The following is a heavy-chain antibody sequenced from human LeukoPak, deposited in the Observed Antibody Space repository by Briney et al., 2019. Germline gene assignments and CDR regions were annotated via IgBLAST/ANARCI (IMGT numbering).Heavy chain of an antibody. D-gene: IGHD2-15*01. V-gene: IGHV4-39*01. CDR3: ARHGISVYCSGGSCYGIDY. CDR2: IYYSGST. CDR1: GGSISSSSYY. Sequence: SETLSLTCTVSGGSISSSSYYWGWIRQPPGKGLEWIGSIYYSGSTYYNPSLKSRVTISVDTSKNQFSLKLSSVPAADTAVYYCARHGISVYCSGGSCYGIDYWGQGTLVTVSS. J-gene: IGHJ4*02.